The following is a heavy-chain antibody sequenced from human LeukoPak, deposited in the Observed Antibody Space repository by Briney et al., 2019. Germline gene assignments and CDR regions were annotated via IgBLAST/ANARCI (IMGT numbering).Heavy chain of an antibody. CDR3: ARRSPGYCSGGSCYSMMGALGY. Sequence: SETLSLTCTVSGGSISSSSHYWGWIRQPPGQGLEWIGSHSYGGSTSYNPSLKSRVTISVDTSKNQFSLKLSSVTAADTAVYYCARRSPGYCSGGSCYSMMGALGYWGQGTLVTVSS. V-gene: IGHV4-39*07. CDR1: GGSISSSSHY. D-gene: IGHD2-15*01. J-gene: IGHJ4*02. CDR2: HSYGGST.